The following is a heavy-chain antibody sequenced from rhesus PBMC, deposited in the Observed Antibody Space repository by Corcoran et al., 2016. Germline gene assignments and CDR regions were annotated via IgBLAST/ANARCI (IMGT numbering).Heavy chain of an antibody. D-gene: IGHD5-42*01. V-gene: IGHV4-81*01. CDR2: IDGKIAGT. CDR1: GGSISGYY. CDR3: ARRGYSGYSYYFDY. Sequence: QVQLQESGPGLVKPSETLSLTCAVSGGSISGYYWSWIRQPPGKGLEWIGNIDGKIAGTNYNPSLKSRVTISRDTSKNQFSLKLSSVTAADTAVYYCARRGYSGYSYYFDYWGQGVLVTVSS. J-gene: IGHJ4*01.